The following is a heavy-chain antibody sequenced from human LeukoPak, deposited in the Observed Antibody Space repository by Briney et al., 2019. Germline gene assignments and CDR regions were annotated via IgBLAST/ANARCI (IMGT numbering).Heavy chain of an antibody. Sequence: GGSLRLSCAASGFTFDDYGMSWVRQAPGKGLEWVSGINCNGGSTGYADSVKGRFTISRDNAKNSLYLQMNSLRAEDTALYYCAREDGYCSSTSCYTGAFDIWGQGTMVTVSS. CDR2: INCNGGST. CDR3: AREDGYCSSTSCYTGAFDI. J-gene: IGHJ3*02. V-gene: IGHV3-20*04. D-gene: IGHD2-2*01. CDR1: GFTFDDYG.